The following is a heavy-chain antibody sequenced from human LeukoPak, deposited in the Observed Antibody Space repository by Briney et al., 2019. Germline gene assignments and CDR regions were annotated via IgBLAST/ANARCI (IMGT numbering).Heavy chain of an antibody. CDR2: INPNSGGT. CDR3: ARWDDYDFWSGLDY. Sequence: ASVKVSCKASGYTFTGYYMHWVRQAPGQGLEWMGWINPNSGGTNYAQKFQGRVTMARDTSISTAYMELSRLRSDDTAVDYCARWDDYDFWSGLDYWGQGTLVTVSS. J-gene: IGHJ4*02. CDR1: GYTFTGYY. D-gene: IGHD3-3*01. V-gene: IGHV1-2*02.